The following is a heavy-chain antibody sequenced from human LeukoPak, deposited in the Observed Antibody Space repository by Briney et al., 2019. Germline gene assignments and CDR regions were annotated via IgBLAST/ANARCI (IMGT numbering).Heavy chain of an antibody. V-gene: IGHV1-8*01. Sequence: ASVKVSCKASGYTFTSYDINWVRQATGQGLEWMGWMNPNSGNTGYAQKFQGRVTMTRNTSISTAYMELSSLRSEDTAVYYCASGRGLYSSSSIRGGAFDIWGQGTMVTVSS. CDR1: GYTFTSYD. CDR2: MNPNSGNT. CDR3: ASGRGLYSSSSIRGGAFDI. J-gene: IGHJ3*02. D-gene: IGHD6-13*01.